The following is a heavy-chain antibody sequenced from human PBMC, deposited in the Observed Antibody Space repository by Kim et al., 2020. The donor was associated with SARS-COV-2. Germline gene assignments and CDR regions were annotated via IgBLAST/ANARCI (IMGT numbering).Heavy chain of an antibody. D-gene: IGHD6-6*01. CDR3: ARDLSSIAARSWWFDP. J-gene: IGHJ5*02. Sequence: KFQGRVTMTRDTSISTAYMELSRLRSDDTAVYYCARDLSSIAARSWWFDPWGQGTLVTVSS. V-gene: IGHV1-2*02.